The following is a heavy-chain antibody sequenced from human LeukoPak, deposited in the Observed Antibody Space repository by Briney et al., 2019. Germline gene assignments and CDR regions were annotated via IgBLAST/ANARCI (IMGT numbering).Heavy chain of an antibody. V-gene: IGHV3-30*02. J-gene: IGHJ4*02. CDR2: IRYDGSNK. Sequence: GRSLRLSCAASGFTFSSYGMHWVRQAPGKGLEWVAFIRYDGSNKYYADSVKGRFTISRDNSKNTLYLQMNSLRAEDTAVYYCAKYQIDSSSWYVHFDYWGQGTLVTVSS. CDR1: GFTFSSYG. D-gene: IGHD6-13*01. CDR3: AKYQIDSSSWYVHFDY.